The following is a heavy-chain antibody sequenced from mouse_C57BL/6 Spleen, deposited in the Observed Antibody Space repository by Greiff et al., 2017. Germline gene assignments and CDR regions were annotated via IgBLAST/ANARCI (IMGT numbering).Heavy chain of an antibody. CDR1: GYTFTSYG. CDR2: IYPRSGNT. V-gene: IGHV1-81*01. Sequence: VQRVESGAELARPGASVKLSCKASGYTFTSYGISWVKQRTGQGLEWIGEIYPRSGNTYYNEKFKGKATLTADKSSSTAYMELRSLTSEDSAVYFCARGGDYYGSSYDYWGQGTTLTVSS. J-gene: IGHJ2*01. CDR3: ARGGDYYGSSYDY. D-gene: IGHD1-1*01.